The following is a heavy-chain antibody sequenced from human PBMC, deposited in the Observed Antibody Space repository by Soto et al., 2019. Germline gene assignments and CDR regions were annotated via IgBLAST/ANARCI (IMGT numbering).Heavy chain of an antibody. CDR2: INAGNGNT. Sequence: ASVKVSCKASGYTFTSYAMHWVRQAPGQRLEWMGWINAGNGNTKYSQKFQGRVTITRDTSASTAYMELSSLRSEDTAVYYCARVEAGHYYYGMDVWGQGTTVTVSS. V-gene: IGHV1-3*01. CDR1: GYTFTSYA. J-gene: IGHJ6*02. D-gene: IGHD6-19*01. CDR3: ARVEAGHYYYGMDV.